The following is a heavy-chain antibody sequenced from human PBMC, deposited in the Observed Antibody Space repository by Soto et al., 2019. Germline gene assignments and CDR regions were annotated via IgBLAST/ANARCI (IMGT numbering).Heavy chain of an antibody. V-gene: IGHV1-18*01. Sequence: QVHLVQSGAEVKKPGASVKVSCKGSGYAFTTYGITWVRQAPGQGLEWMGWISAHNGNTNYAQKLQGRVTVTRDASTSTAYMELSGLSSDDAAGYYCARGRYGDYWGQGALVTVSS. D-gene: IGHD1-1*01. CDR1: GYAFTTYG. CDR3: ARGRYGDY. CDR2: ISAHNGNT. J-gene: IGHJ4*02.